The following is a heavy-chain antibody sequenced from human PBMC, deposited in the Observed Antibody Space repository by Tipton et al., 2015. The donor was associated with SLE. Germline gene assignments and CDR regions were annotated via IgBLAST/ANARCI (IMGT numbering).Heavy chain of an antibody. CDR3: ASGTLEWSHEPDY. J-gene: IGHJ4*02. D-gene: IGHD3-3*01. Sequence: TLSLTCTVSGDSISSSPYYWAWVRQPPGKGLEWIANIYYSGSSNYNPSLKGRVAISQDTSKNQFSLRLSSVTAADTAMFYCASGTLEWSHEPDYWGQGTLVTVSS. V-gene: IGHV4-61*05. CDR2: IYYSGSS. CDR1: GDSISSSPYY.